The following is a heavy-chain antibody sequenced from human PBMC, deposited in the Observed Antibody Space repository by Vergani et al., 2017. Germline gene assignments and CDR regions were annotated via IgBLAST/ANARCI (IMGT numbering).Heavy chain of an antibody. V-gene: IGHV3-48*03. CDR1: GFTFSSYE. J-gene: IGHJ6*02. CDR2: ISSSGSTI. Sequence: EVQLVESGGGLVKPGGSLRLSCAASGFTFSSYEMNWVRQAPGKGLEWVSYISSSGSTIYYADSVKGRFTISRDNAKNSLYLQMNSLRAEDTAVYYCARDLDYGGNSRFWLYYYYGMDVWGQGTTVTVSS. D-gene: IGHD4-23*01. CDR3: ARDLDYGGNSRFWLYYYYGMDV.